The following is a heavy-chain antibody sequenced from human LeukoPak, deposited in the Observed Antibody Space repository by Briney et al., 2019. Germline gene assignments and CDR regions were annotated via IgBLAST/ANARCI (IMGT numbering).Heavy chain of an antibody. D-gene: IGHD6-13*01. Sequence: GGSLRLSCAASGFTFSSYSTNWVRQAPGKGLEWVSSISSSSSYIYYADSVKGRFTISRDNAKNSLYLQMNSLRAEDTAVYYCARVLRAAAVDYWGQGTLVTVSS. CDR3: ARVLRAAAVDY. J-gene: IGHJ4*02. CDR2: ISSSSSYI. CDR1: GFTFSSYS. V-gene: IGHV3-21*01.